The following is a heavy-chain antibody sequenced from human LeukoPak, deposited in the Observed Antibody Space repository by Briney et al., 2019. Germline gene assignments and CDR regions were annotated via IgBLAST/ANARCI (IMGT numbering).Heavy chain of an antibody. D-gene: IGHD3-3*01. V-gene: IGHV4-34*01. J-gene: IGHJ4*02. CDR2: INHSGST. Sequence: PSETLSLTCAVYGGSFSGYYWSWIRQPPGKGLEWIGEINHSGSTNYNPSLKSRVTISVDTSKNQFSLKLSSVTAADTAVYYCARDRLYDFWSGYYTGGLDYWGQGTLVTVSS. CDR3: ARDRLYDFWSGYYTGGLDY. CDR1: GGSFSGYY.